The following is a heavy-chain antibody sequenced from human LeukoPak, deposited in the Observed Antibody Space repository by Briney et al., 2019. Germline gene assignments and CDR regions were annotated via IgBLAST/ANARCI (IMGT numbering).Heavy chain of an antibody. CDR2: IYYSGST. CDR3: ASSGGYNFDY. J-gene: IGHJ4*02. V-gene: IGHV4-59*01. Sequence: PSETLSLTCTVSGGSISSYYWSWIRQPPGKGLEWIGYIYYSGSTNYNPSLKSRVTISVETSKNKFSLKLSSVTAADTGVYYCASSGGYNFDYWGQGTLVTVSS. CDR1: GGSISSYY. D-gene: IGHD5-24*01.